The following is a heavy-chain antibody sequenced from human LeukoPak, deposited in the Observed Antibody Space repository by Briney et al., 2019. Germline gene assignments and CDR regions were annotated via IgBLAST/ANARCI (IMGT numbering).Heavy chain of an antibody. V-gene: IGHV4-34*01. CDR1: GVSFSGYY. Sequence: SETLSLTCAVYGVSFSGYYWSWIRQPPGKGLEWIGEINHSGSTNYNPSLKSRVTISVDTSKNQFSLKLSSVTAADTAVYYCARGSSGYYPLDYWGQGTLVTVSS. CDR3: ARGSSGYYPLDY. J-gene: IGHJ4*02. D-gene: IGHD3-22*01. CDR2: INHSGST.